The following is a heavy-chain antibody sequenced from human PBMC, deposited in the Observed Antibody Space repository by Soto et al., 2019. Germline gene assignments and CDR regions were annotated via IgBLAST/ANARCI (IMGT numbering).Heavy chain of an antibody. CDR2: IFHNGRS. J-gene: IGHJ4*02. Sequence: NPSETLSLTCTVSGDSNSKSYWSWLRQPPGKELEWIGFIFHNGRSLDYNPSFKSRATISIDTSETQFSLQLNSVTAADTASDYCARYSSASCHPAYCFDCWGQGTPVT. CDR1: GDSNSKSY. V-gene: IGHV4-59*01. D-gene: IGHD2-15*01. CDR3: ARYSSASCHPAYCFDC.